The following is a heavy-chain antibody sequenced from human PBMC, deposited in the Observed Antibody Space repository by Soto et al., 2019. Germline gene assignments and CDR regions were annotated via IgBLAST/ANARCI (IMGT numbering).Heavy chain of an antibody. J-gene: IGHJ4*02. V-gene: IGHV3-23*01. CDR3: AHHSGSYDYFDY. CDR2: ISGSGGST. D-gene: IGHD1-26*01. Sequence: GGSLRLSCAASGFTFSSYAVSWVRQAPGKGLEWVSAISGSGGSTYYADSVKGRFTISRDNSKNTLYLQMNSLRAEDTAVYYCAHHSGSYDYFDYWGQGTLVTVSS. CDR1: GFTFSSYA.